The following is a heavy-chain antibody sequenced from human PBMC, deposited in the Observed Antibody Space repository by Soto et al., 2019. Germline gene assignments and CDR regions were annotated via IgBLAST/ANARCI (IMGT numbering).Heavy chain of an antibody. D-gene: IGHD6-13*01. CDR2: ISGSGGST. V-gene: IGHV3-23*01. CDR1: GFTFSSYA. J-gene: IGHJ3*02. CDR3: AKVAPHIAAAGSWDAFDI. Sequence: GGSLRLSCAASGFTFSSYAMSWVRQAPGKGLEWVSAISGSGGSTYYADSVKGRFTISRDNSKNTLYLQMNSLRAEDTAVYYCAKVAPHIAAAGSWDAFDIWGQGTMVTVSS.